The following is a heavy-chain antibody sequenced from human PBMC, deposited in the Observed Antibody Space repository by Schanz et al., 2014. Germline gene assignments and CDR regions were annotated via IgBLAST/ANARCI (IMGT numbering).Heavy chain of an antibody. CDR3: ASLYDREYFDY. CDR1: GFTVSSNY. J-gene: IGHJ4*02. CDR2: IYGGGIL. V-gene: IGHV3-66*01. Sequence: VQLVESGGGLVQPGGSLRLSCAASGFTVSSNYMSWVRQAPGKGLGWVSVIYGGGILYYADSVKGRFTISRDSSRNTLYLQMNSLRAEDTAVYYCASLYDREYFDYWGQGTLVTVSS. D-gene: IGHD2-8*01.